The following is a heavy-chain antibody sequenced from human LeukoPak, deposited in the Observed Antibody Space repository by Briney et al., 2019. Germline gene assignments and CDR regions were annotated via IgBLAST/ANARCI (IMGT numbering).Heavy chain of an antibody. V-gene: IGHV4-34*01. CDR3: ARGRGGSYYFRTGHAFDI. CDR2: INHSGST. J-gene: IGHJ3*02. Sequence: PSDTLSLTCAVYGGSLSGYYWRWIRKPPGKGLECISEINHSGSTNYNPSLKSRVSISVDTSKNQYSLKLSSVAAADTAVYYCARGRGGSYYFRTGHAFDIWGQGTMVTVSS. CDR1: GGSLSGYY. D-gene: IGHD1-26*01.